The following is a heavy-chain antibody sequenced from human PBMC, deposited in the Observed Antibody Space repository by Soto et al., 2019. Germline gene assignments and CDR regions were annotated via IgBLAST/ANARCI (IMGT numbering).Heavy chain of an antibody. J-gene: IGHJ4*02. CDR1: GFTFRDHY. D-gene: IGHD2-2*01. V-gene: IGHV3-72*01. Sequence: EVPLVESGGGLVKPGGSLRLSCAASGFTFRDHYIDWVRQAPGKGLEWVGRTRKKANSYTTEYAASVKGRFTISRDESKNSLYLQMDSLKTEDTAVYYCARSGSSTSCYDYWGQGTLVTVSP. CDR2: TRKKANSYTT. CDR3: ARSGSSTSCYDY.